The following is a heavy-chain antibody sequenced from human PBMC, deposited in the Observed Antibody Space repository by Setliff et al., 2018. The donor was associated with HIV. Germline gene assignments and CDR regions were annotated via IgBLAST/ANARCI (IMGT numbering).Heavy chain of an antibody. CDR1: GYNFTGYH. CDR3: ASPSFWGSGARNIDAFDM. CDR2: DNPDNVVL. Sequence: GASVKVSCKASGYNFTGYHIHWVRQAPGQGLEWMGWDNPDNVVLKSAQKFQGRVTMTRGTSINTAYMELSSLKSDDTAVYYCASPSFWGSGARNIDAFDMWGQGTLVTVSS. V-gene: IGHV1-2*02. J-gene: IGHJ3*02. D-gene: IGHD7-27*01.